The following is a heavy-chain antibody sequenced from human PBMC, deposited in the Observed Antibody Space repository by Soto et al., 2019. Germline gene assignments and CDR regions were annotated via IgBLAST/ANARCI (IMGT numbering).Heavy chain of an antibody. J-gene: IGHJ4*02. CDR3: ARAGLGDGSDY. Sequence: QVQLQESGPGLVKPSETLSLTCTVSGGSVSSGSYYWSWIRQPPGKGLEWIGYIYYSGSTSYNPSLKXRLTXSXITSKNRFSLKLSSVTAADTAVYYCARAGLGDGSDYWGQGTLVTVSS. V-gene: IGHV4-61*01. D-gene: IGHD1-26*01. CDR2: IYYSGST. CDR1: GGSVSSGSYY.